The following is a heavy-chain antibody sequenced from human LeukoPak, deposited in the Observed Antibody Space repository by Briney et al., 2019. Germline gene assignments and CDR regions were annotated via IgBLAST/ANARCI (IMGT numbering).Heavy chain of an antibody. CDR3: ARDWGSYRPYYFDY. V-gene: IGHV4-39*02. J-gene: IGHJ4*02. Sequence: SETLSLTCTVSGGSISSSSYYWGWIRQPPGKGLEWIGGIYSSGSTYYNPSLKSRVTISVDTSKNQFSLKLSSVTAADTAVYYCARDWGSYRPYYFDYWGQGTLVTVSS. CDR1: GGSISSSSYY. D-gene: IGHD1-26*01. CDR2: IYSSGST.